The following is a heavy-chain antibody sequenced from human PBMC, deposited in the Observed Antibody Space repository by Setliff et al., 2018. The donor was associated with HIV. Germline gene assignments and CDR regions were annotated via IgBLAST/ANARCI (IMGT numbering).Heavy chain of an antibody. CDR3: ARDLRSSHGSPNYFDY. D-gene: IGHD2-15*01. J-gene: IGHJ4*02. Sequence: PGGSLRLSCTASGFTLSDYYRSWIRQSPGKGLEWISHISSRGTTIYYADSVKGRFTIPSDNAKNSLYLEMNSLRSEETAVYYCARDLRSSHGSPNYFDYWGRGALVTVSS. V-gene: IGHV3-11*04. CDR1: GFTLSDYY. CDR2: ISSRGTTI.